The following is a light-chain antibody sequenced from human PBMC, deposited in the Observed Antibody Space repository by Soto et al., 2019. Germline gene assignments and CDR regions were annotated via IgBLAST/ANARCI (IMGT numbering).Light chain of an antibody. CDR2: GNS. CDR3: QSYDTSLSVYVV. V-gene: IGLV1-40*01. CDR1: SSNIGAGYD. J-gene: IGLJ2*01. Sequence: QSVLTQPPSVSGAPGQRVTISCIGSSSNIGAGYDVHWYQQLPGTAPKLLIYGNSNRPSGVPDRFSGSKSGTSASLAITGLQAEDEADYYCQSYDTSLSVYVVFGGGTKVTVL.